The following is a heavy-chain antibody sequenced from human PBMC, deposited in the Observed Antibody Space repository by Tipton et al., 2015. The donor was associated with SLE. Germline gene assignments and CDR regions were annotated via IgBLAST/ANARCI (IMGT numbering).Heavy chain of an antibody. CDR1: GGSFSGYY. J-gene: IGHJ6*02. Sequence: TLSLTCAVYGGSFSGYYWSWIRQPPGKGLEWIGEINHSGSTNYNPSLKSRVTISVDTSKNQFSLKLSSVTAADTAVYYCARDAPLRYFDWLFAPGKRFMDVWGQGTTVTVSS. CDR3: ARDAPLRYFDWLFAPGKRFMDV. CDR2: INHSGST. V-gene: IGHV4-34*01. D-gene: IGHD3-9*01.